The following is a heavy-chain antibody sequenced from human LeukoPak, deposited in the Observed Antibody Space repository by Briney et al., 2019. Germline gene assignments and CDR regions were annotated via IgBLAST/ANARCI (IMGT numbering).Heavy chain of an antibody. CDR1: GYSISSGYY. Sequence: SETLSLTCTVSGYSISSGYYWGWIRQTPGKGLEWIGSIYHSGSTYYNPSLKSRVTISVDTSKNQFSLKLSSVTAADTAVYYCARSFNGAVLRFLEWLPHGYYYMDVWGKGTMVTVSS. CDR3: ARSFNGAVLRFLEWLPHGYYYMDV. J-gene: IGHJ6*03. D-gene: IGHD3-3*01. CDR2: IYHSGST. V-gene: IGHV4-38-2*02.